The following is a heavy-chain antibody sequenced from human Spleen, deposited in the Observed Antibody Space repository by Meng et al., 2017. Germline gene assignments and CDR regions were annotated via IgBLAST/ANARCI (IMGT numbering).Heavy chain of an antibody. D-gene: IGHD4-23*01. V-gene: IGHV4-39*07. CDR2: IYYSGST. CDR3: ARGPTTMAHDFDY. CDR1: GGSISSSSYY. Sequence: SETLSLTCTVSGGSISSSSYYWGWIRQPPGKGLEWIGSIYYSGSTYYNPSLKSRVTISVDTSKNQFSLTLSSVTAADSAVYYCARGPTTMAHDFDYWGQGTLVTVSS. J-gene: IGHJ4*02.